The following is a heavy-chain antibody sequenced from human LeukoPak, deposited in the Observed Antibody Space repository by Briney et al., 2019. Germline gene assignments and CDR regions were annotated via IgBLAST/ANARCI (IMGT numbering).Heavy chain of an antibody. CDR3: ARTWDRIAAAGPFDY. J-gene: IGHJ4*02. Sequence: GGSLRLSCAASGFTFSSYSINWVRQAPGKGLEWVSSIDRSGDDIYYADSVRGRFTISRDNSKNTLYLQMNSLRAEDTAVYYCARTWDRIAAAGPFDYWGQGTLVTVSS. CDR1: GFTFSSYS. V-gene: IGHV3-21*01. CDR2: IDRSGDDI. D-gene: IGHD6-13*01.